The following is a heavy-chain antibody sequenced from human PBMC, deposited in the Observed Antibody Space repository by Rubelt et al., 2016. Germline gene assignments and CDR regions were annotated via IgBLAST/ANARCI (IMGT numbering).Heavy chain of an antibody. Sequence: QVQLQESGPGLVKPSGTLSLTCAVSGGSISSNIWWSWVRQPPGKGLEWIGEIYRSGSTNYDPSLKSRVTISLDKSKNQFSLKGRSVPDADTAVYYCAREAMGSGYYYGSSVDYWGQGTLGTVSS. D-gene: IGHD3-22*01. CDR2: IYRSGST. CDR1: GGSISSNIW. CDR3: AREAMGSGYYYGSSVDY. J-gene: IGHJ4*02. V-gene: IGHV4-4*02.